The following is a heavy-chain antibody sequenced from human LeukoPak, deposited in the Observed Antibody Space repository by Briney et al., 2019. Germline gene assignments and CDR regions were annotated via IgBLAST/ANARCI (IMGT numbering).Heavy chain of an antibody. V-gene: IGHV1-18*01. D-gene: IGHD3-10*01. CDR1: GYTFTSYG. Sequence: GASVKVSCKASGYTFTSYGIGWVRQAPGQGLEWMGWISAYNGNTNYAQKLQGRVTMTTDTSTSTAYMELRSLRSDDTAVCYCARDVRTMVRGVILQLLDYWGQGTLVTVSS. CDR3: ARDVRTMVRGVILQLLDY. CDR2: ISAYNGNT. J-gene: IGHJ4*02.